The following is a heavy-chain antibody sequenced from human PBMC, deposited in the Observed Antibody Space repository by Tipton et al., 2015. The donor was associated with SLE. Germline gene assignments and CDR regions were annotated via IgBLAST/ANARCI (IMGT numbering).Heavy chain of an antibody. CDR2: FGINGGGTT. J-gene: IGHJ4*02. CDR1: GFTFSKYA. V-gene: IGHV3-23*01. D-gene: IGHD3-10*02. CDR3: AKEYAAYVGNHFDY. Sequence: SLRLSCVGSGFTFSKYAMSWVRQAPGKGLEWVSGFGINGGGTTYYTDSVKGRFTISRDDAKNTLYLQMNSLTVADTAVYYCAKEYAAYVGNHFDYWGQGSLVIVSS.